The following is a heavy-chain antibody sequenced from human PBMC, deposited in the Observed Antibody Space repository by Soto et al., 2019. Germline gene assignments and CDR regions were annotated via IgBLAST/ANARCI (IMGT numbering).Heavy chain of an antibody. CDR1: GGSFSGYY. D-gene: IGHD4-4*01. Sequence: QVQLQQWGAGLLKPSETLSLTCAVYGGSFSGYYWSWIRQPPGKGLEWIGEINHSGSTNYNPSLKSRVTISVDTSKNQFSLKLSSVTAADTAVYYCARVTTGYWFDPWGQGTLVTGSS. J-gene: IGHJ5*02. CDR2: INHSGST. CDR3: ARVTTGYWFDP. V-gene: IGHV4-34*01.